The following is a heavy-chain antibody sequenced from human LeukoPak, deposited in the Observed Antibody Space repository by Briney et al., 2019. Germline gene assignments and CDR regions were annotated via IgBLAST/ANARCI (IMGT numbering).Heavy chain of an antibody. J-gene: IGHJ5*02. CDR3: ARDLDASMGLNWFDP. Sequence: GGSLRLSCAASGFTFSSYGMHWVRQAAGKGLEWVANIKQDGGEKYYVDSVTGRFTISRDNAKNSLFLQMNSLRAEDTAVYYCARDLDASMGLNWFDPWGQGTLVTVSS. CDR2: IKQDGGEK. CDR1: GFTFSSYG. D-gene: IGHD5-18*01. V-gene: IGHV3-7*01.